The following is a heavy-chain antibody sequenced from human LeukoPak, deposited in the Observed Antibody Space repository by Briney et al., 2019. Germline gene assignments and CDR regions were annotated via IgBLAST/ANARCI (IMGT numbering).Heavy chain of an antibody. CDR2: INPNSGGT. CDR3: ARVRASGLVAGNWFDP. CDR1: GYTFTGYY. V-gene: IGHV1-2*02. D-gene: IGHD6-19*01. J-gene: IGHJ5*02. Sequence: GASVKVSCKASGYTFTGYYMHWVRQAPGQGLEWMGWINPNSGGTNYAQKFQGRVTMTRDTSISTAYMELSRLRSDDTAVYYCARVRASGLVAGNWFDPWGQGTLVTVSS.